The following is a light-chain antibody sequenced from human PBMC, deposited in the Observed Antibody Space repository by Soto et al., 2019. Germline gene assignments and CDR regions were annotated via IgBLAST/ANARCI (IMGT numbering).Light chain of an antibody. CDR3: QQYHRYPYS. CDR2: RAS. J-gene: IGKJ2*01. Sequence: DIQMSQSPSTLSPSVGDRVTISCRASQSISNWLAWYQQKPGKAPELLIYRASNLQSGVPSRFSGSGSGTEFTLTISSLQTDDFATYYCQQYHRYPYSFGPGTKLEI. V-gene: IGKV1-5*03. CDR1: QSISNW.